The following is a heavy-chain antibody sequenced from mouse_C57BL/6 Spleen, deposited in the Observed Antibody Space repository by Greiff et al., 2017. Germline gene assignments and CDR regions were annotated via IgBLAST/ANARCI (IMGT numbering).Heavy chain of an antibody. Sequence: EVQVVESGGGLVKPGGSLKLSCAASGFTFSSYAMSWVRQTPEKRLEWVATISDGGSYTYYPDNVKGRFTISRDNAKNNLYLQMSHLKSEDTAMYYCARDEPWDYWGQGTTLTVSS. CDR2: ISDGGSYT. J-gene: IGHJ2*01. CDR1: GFTFSSYA. V-gene: IGHV5-4*01. CDR3: ARDEPWDY.